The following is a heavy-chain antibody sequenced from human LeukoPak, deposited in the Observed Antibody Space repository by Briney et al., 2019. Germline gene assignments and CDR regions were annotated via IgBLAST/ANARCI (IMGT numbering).Heavy chain of an antibody. V-gene: IGHV1-18*01. J-gene: IGHJ5*02. CDR1: GYTYTTDG. CDR2: IDTYSGKT. D-gene: IGHD6-13*01. Sequence: ASVKVSCKASGYTYTTDGISWVRQAPGQGLEWMGWIDTYSGKTNYAQKFQGRVTMTSDTSTSTAYMELRSLRSDDTTVYYCARDRGIAEADSFDPWGQGTLVTVSS. CDR3: ARDRGIAEADSFDP.